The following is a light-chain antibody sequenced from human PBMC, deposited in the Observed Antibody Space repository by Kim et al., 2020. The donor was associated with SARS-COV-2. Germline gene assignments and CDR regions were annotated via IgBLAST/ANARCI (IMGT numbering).Light chain of an antibody. CDR2: EVS. Sequence: QPASISCKTSQSRLPSDRKISLYWYLQKPGQPPQLLIYEVSKRFSGVPERFSGSGSGTDFTLKISRVEAEDVGLYYCMQGLQRLYSFGQGTKLEI. CDR1: QSRLPSDRKIS. V-gene: IGKV2D-29*01. CDR3: MQGLQRLYS. J-gene: IGKJ2*03.